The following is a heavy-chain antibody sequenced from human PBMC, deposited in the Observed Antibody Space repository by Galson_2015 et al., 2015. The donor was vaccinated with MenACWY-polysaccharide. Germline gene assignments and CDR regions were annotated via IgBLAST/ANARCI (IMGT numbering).Heavy chain of an antibody. CDR1: GFTFSTYW. Sequence: SLRLSCAASGFTFSTYWMNWVRQAPGKGLEWVAIIKQDGSAIYYMDSVRGRFTISRDNAKNSLYLQMNSLRAEDTAVYYCAGGSGYLIDDWGQGTVVTVSS. J-gene: IGHJ4*02. CDR2: IKQDGSAI. V-gene: IGHV3-7*03. CDR3: AGGSGYLIDD. D-gene: IGHD2-2*03.